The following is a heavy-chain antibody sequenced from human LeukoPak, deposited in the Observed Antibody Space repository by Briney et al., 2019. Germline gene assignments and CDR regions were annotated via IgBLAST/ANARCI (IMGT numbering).Heavy chain of an antibody. Sequence: RGSLRLSSAASGYTFSRYRMNSVRQAPGKGLEWVSYTSSGSSTIYYAGSVKGRFTIYRDNAKISLYLQMNSLRADDTAVYYCASRGLYSWNLGPGYFDFWGQGTLVGVSS. D-gene: IGHD1-7*01. J-gene: IGHJ4*02. CDR2: TSSGSSTI. CDR3: ASRGLYSWNLGPGYFDF. V-gene: IGHV3-48*04. CDR1: GYTFSRYR.